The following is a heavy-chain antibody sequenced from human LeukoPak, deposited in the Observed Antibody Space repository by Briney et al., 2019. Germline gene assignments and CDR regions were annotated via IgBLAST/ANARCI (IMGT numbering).Heavy chain of an antibody. CDR2: INPNSGST. V-gene: IGHV1-2*02. J-gene: IGHJ1*01. Sequence: GASVKVSCKASGYTFTGNYMHWVRQAPGQGLEWMGWINPNSGSTNYAQKFQGRVTMTRDTSIGTAYMELNRLRSDDTPVYYCARGSYDSSDFEYFHHWGQGTLVTVSS. D-gene: IGHD3-22*01. CDR3: ARGSYDSSDFEYFHH. CDR1: GYTFTGNY.